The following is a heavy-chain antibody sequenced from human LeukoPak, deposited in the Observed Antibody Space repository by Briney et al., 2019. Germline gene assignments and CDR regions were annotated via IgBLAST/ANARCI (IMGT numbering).Heavy chain of an antibody. V-gene: IGHV3-7*01. Sequence: GGSLRLSCAASGFTLITYWMTWVRQAPGKGLEWVANINQDGSEKYYVGSVKGRFTISRDNARNSLYLQMKNLRAADTAVYYCVRTHPLFYMDVWGKGTTVTVSS. CDR2: INQDGSEK. CDR1: GFTLITYW. J-gene: IGHJ6*03. CDR3: VRTHPLFYMDV.